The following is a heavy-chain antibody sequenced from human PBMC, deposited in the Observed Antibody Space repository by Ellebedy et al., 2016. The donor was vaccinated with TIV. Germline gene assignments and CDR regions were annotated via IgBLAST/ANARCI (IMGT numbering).Heavy chain of an antibody. D-gene: IGHD6-13*01. CDR3: AKDHSTRWYRMGAMDV. CDR2: IWYDGSNK. CDR1: GFTFSSYG. J-gene: IGHJ6*02. V-gene: IGHV3-30*02. Sequence: PGGSLRLSCAASGFTFSSYGMHWVRQAPGQGLEWVTIIWYDGSNKYSADAVKGRFTISRDNSKNSLYLQMNSLTPEDTALYYGAKDHSTRWYRMGAMDVWGQGTTVTVSS.